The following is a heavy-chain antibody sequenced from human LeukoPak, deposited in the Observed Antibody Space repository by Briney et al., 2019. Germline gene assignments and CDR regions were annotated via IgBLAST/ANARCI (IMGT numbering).Heavy chain of an antibody. CDR1: GFIFSSYS. CDR3: ARVYRRYFDY. D-gene: IGHD1-14*01. V-gene: IGHV3-48*01. Sequence: SGGSLRLSCAASGFIFSSYSMNWVRQAPGKGLEWVSYISSSSSSIYYADAVKGRFTISRDNAKNSLYLQMNSLRAEETAVYYCARVYRRYFDYWGQGTLVTVSS. J-gene: IGHJ4*02. CDR2: ISSSSSSI.